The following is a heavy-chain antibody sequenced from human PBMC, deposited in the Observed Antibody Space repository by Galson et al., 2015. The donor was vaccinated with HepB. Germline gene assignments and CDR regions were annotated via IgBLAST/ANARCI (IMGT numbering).Heavy chain of an antibody. CDR2: IYHSGST. D-gene: IGHD2-15*01. Sequence: LSLTCAVSGGSISSGGYSWSWIRQPPGKGLEWIGYIYHSGSTYYNPSLKSRVTISVDRSKNQFSLKLSSVTAADTAVYYCARGVGAYCSGGSCYGWFDPWGQGTLVTVSS. J-gene: IGHJ5*02. CDR1: GGSISSGGYS. CDR3: ARGVGAYCSGGSCYGWFDP. V-gene: IGHV4-30-2*01.